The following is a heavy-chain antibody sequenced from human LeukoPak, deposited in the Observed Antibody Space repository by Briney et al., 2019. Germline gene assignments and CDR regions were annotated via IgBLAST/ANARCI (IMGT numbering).Heavy chain of an antibody. V-gene: IGHV3-48*03. CDR3: AREEYYYGSGSHTLDY. D-gene: IGHD3-10*01. CDR1: GFTFSSYE. CDR2: ISSSGGTI. J-gene: IGHJ4*02. Sequence: GGSLRLSCAASGFTFSSYEMNWVRQAPGRGLEWVSYISSSGGTIYYADSVKGRFTISRDNAKNSLYLQMNSLRAEDTGVYYCAREEYYYGSGSHTLDYWGQGTLVTVSS.